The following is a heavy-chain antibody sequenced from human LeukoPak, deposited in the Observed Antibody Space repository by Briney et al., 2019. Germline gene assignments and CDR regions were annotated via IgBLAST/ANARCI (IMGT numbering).Heavy chain of an antibody. J-gene: IGHJ5*02. Sequence: SETLSLTCTVSGGSISSSSYYWGWIRQPPGKGLEWIGSIYYSGSTYYNPSLKSRVTISVDTSKNQFSLKLSSVTAADTAVYYCARQKTLWDYGSGTHAPRKWFDPWGQGTLVTVSS. CDR2: IYYSGST. D-gene: IGHD3-10*01. V-gene: IGHV4-39*01. CDR3: ARQKTLWDYGSGTHAPRKWFDP. CDR1: GGSISSSSYY.